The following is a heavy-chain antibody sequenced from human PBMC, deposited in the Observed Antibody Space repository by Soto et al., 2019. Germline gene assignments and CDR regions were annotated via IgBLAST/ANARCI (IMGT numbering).Heavy chain of an antibody. D-gene: IGHD2-8*01. J-gene: IGHJ4*02. Sequence: QVQLVQSGAEVKKPGASVKVSCKASGYTFTSYDINWVRQATGQGLEWMGWMNPNNNNTGYAQKFQGRVTMTTNTSISTAYMELSSLGSEETAVYYCARGPHPYFNDYWGQGTLVTVSS. CDR2: MNPNNNNT. CDR1: GYTFTSYD. V-gene: IGHV1-8*01. CDR3: ARGPHPYFNDY.